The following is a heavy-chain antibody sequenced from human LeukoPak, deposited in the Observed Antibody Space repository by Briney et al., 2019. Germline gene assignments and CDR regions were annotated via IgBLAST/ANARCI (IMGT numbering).Heavy chain of an antibody. V-gene: IGHV3-30-3*01. Sequence: PGRSLRLSCEVSGFTFRSYAMHWVRQAPGKGLEWLAVILYDEVNEYYADSVKGRFTISRDNSKNTLFLQMNSLRPEDTAVYYCARDPTIAFVRGLIPRTWFDTWGQGTLVTVSS. J-gene: IGHJ5*02. CDR3: ARDPTIAFVRGLIPRTWFDT. CDR1: GFTFRSYA. D-gene: IGHD3-10*01. CDR2: ILYDEVNE.